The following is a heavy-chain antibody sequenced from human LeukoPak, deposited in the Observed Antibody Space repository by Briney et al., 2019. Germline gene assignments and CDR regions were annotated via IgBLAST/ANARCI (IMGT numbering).Heavy chain of an antibody. CDR2: ISGSSSYI. J-gene: IGHJ6*03. CDR1: GFTFSTYN. V-gene: IGHV3-21*01. CDR3: ARDRSAPAEAYFYYYMDV. Sequence: GGTLRLSCAASGFTFSTYNMNWVRQAPGKGLEWVSSISGSSSYIYYADSVKGRFSISRDNAKNSLYLQMNSLRVEDTAVYYCARDRSAPAEAYFYYYMDVWGKGTTVTVSS.